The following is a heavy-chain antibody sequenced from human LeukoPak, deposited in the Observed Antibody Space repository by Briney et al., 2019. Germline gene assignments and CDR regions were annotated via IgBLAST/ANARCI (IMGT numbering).Heavy chain of an antibody. J-gene: IGHJ3*02. Sequence: GGSLRLSCAASGFTFDDYAMHWVRQAPGKGLEWVSGISWNSGSIGYADSVKGRFTISRDNAKNSLYLQMNSLRAEDTALYYCAKARPVGYQLLNAFDIWGQGTMVTVSS. V-gene: IGHV3-9*01. D-gene: IGHD2-2*01. CDR1: GFTFDDYA. CDR2: ISWNSGSI. CDR3: AKARPVGYQLLNAFDI.